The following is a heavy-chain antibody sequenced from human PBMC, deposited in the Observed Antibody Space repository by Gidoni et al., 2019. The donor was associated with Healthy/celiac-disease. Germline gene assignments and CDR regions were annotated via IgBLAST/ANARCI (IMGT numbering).Heavy chain of an antibody. V-gene: IGHV1-46*01. D-gene: IGHD2-2*02. CDR3: ASARCSTSCYTALGAFDI. Sequence: QVQLVQSGAEVKKPGASVKVSCKASGYTFTSYYMHWVRQAPGQGLEWMGIINPSGGSTSYAQKFQGRVTMTRDTSTSTVYMELSSLRSEDTAVYYCASARCSTSCYTALGAFDIWGQGTMVTVSS. CDR1: GYTFTSYY. J-gene: IGHJ3*02. CDR2: INPSGGST.